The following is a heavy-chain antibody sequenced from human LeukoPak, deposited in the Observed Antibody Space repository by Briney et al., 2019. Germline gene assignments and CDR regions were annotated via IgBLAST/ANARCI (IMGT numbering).Heavy chain of an antibody. V-gene: IGHV4-34*01. D-gene: IGHD2-15*01. CDR1: GGSFSGYY. CDR2: INHSGST. J-gene: IGHJ4*02. Sequence: SETLSLTCAVYGGSFSGYYWSWIRQPPGKGLEWIGEINHSGSTNYNPSLKSRVTISVDTSKNQFSLKLSSVTAADTAVYYCARVHCSGGSCYQFDYWGQGTLVTVSS. CDR3: ARVHCSGGSCYQFDY.